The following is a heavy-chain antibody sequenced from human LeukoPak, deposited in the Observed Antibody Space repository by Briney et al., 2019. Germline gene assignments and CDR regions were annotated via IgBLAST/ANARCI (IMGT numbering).Heavy chain of an antibody. J-gene: IGHJ6*02. CDR1: GYTFNSFG. Sequence: ASVRVSCKASGYTFNSFGINWMRQAPGQGLEWMGWINVYGGHAKYAQKFLGRVSLTTDTSTSTAYMELRSLTSDDTAVYFCARPRRRYYYYGMYVSGQGTSVTVSS. V-gene: IGHV1-18*04. CDR3: ARPRRRYYYYGMYV. CDR2: INVYGGHA.